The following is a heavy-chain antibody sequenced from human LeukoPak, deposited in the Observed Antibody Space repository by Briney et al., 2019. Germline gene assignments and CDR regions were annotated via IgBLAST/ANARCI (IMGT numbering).Heavy chain of an antibody. D-gene: IGHD6-6*01. CDR1: GYSFTSYW. Sequence: GESLKISCKGSGYSFTSYWIGWVRQMPGKGLEWMGIIYPGDSDTRYSPSFQGQVTISADKSISTAYLQWSSLKASDTAMYYCAIRSLEYSSKIRAFDIWGQGTMVTVSS. CDR2: IYPGDSDT. V-gene: IGHV5-51*01. J-gene: IGHJ3*02. CDR3: AIRSLEYSSKIRAFDI.